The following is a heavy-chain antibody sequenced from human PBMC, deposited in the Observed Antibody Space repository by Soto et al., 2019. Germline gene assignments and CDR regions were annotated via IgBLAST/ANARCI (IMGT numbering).Heavy chain of an antibody. D-gene: IGHD2-21*02. CDR1: GGSISSGGYY. J-gene: IGHJ6*02. V-gene: IGHV4-31*02. Sequence: SETLSLTCTVSGGSISSGGYYWSWIRQHPGKGLEWIGYIYYSGSTYYNPSLKSRVTISVDTSKNQFSLKLGSVTAADTAVYYCARVGVMDCGGDCYPRDYYYGMDVWGQGTTVTVSS. CDR3: ARVGVMDCGGDCYPRDYYYGMDV. CDR2: IYYSGST.